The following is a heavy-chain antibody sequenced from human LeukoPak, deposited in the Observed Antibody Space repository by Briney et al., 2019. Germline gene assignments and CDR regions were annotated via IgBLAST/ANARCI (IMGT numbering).Heavy chain of an antibody. CDR1: GGTFSSYA. V-gene: IGHV1-69*04. CDR2: IIPILGIA. CDR3: AREVGATTGLFDY. D-gene: IGHD1-26*01. J-gene: IGHJ4*02. Sequence: GASVKVSCKASGGTFSSYAISWVRQAPGQGLEWMGRIIPILGIANYAQKFQGRVTITADKSTSTAYMELSSLRPEDTAVYYCAREVGATTGLFDYWGQGTLVTVSS.